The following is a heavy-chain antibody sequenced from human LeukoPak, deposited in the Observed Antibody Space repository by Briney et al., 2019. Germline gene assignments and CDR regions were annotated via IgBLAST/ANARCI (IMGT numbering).Heavy chain of an antibody. Sequence: ASVKVSCKASGYTFTNYGFTWVRQAPGQGLEWMGWIYAYNGNTNYAQKLQGRVTTTTDTSTSTAYMELRSLRSDDTAVYYCARGPYYYYYMDVWGKGTTVTVSS. J-gene: IGHJ6*03. CDR3: ARGPYYYYYMDV. CDR2: IYAYNGNT. CDR1: GYTFTNYG. V-gene: IGHV1-18*01.